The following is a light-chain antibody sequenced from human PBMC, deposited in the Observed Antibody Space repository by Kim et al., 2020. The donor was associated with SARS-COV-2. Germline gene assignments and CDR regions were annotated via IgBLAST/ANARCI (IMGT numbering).Light chain of an antibody. CDR2: YDN. Sequence: APGKTATSTCGGNNIGDKSVHWYQQKPGQAPLLVLYYDNDRPSGIPERFSGSNSGNTATLTISTVEAGDEADYYCQVWDSSSDHVVFGGGTQLTVL. CDR1: NIGDKS. CDR3: QVWDSSSDHVV. J-gene: IGLJ2*01. V-gene: IGLV3-21*04.